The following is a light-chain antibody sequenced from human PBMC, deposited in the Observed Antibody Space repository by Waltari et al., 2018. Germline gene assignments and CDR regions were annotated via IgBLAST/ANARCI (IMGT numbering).Light chain of an antibody. J-gene: IGKJ1*01. CDR2: KVS. CDR1: QSLVHSDGNTN. V-gene: IGKV2-30*02. CDR3: LQGTYCPRT. Sequence: DVVMPQSPLSLPVTLGQPASTSCRSSQSLVHSDGNTNLNWFQQRPGQSPRRPIYKVSNRDCLIRDRFGGSGSVTVFTLEISRVEAEYVGVYYCLQGTYCPRTFGERSKAEVK.